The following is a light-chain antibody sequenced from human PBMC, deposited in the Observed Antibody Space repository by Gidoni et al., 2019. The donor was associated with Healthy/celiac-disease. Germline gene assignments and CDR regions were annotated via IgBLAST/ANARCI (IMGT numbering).Light chain of an antibody. CDR1: QSVSSN. Sequence: EIVIPPSPANLSVSPAERANLSCRASQSVSSNLAWYQQKPGQAPRLLIYGASTRATGIPARFSGSGSGTEFTLTISSLQSEDFAVYYCQQYNNWPLFXGXTKVXIK. CDR3: QQYNNWPL. V-gene: IGKV3-15*01. J-gene: IGKJ4*01. CDR2: GAS.